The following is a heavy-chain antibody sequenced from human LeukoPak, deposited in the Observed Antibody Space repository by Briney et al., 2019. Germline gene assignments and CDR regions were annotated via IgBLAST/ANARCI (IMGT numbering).Heavy chain of an antibody. Sequence: SGGSLRLSCTASGFTFSDYYMGWIRQAPGKGLEWISYISSGSSYMNYTDSVKGRFTISRDNSKNTLYLQMNSLRAEDTAVYYCAKEHAQGGFDQWGQGTLVTVSS. CDR1: GFTFSDYY. D-gene: IGHD2-2*01. CDR2: ISSGSSYM. CDR3: AKEHAQGGFDQ. J-gene: IGHJ4*02. V-gene: IGHV3-11*05.